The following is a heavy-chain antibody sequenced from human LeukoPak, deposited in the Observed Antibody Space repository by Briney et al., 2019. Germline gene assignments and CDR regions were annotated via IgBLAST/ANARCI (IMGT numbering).Heavy chain of an antibody. J-gene: IGHJ4*02. D-gene: IGHD4-17*01. V-gene: IGHV1-69*13. CDR2: IIPIFGTA. CDR3: ARVHSRIRSQLGY. Sequence: ASVKVSCKASGGTFSSYAISWVRQAPGQGLEWMGGIIPIFGTANYAQKFQGRVTITADESTSTAYMELSSLRSEDTAVYYCARVHSRIRSQLGYWGQGTLVTVSS. CDR1: GGTFSSYA.